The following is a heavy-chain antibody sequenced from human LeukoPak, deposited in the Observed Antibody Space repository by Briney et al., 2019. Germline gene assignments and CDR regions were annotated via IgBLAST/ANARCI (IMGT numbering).Heavy chain of an antibody. CDR3: AKGVPYYYDSSGYYGY. CDR1: GGSFSGYY. V-gene: IGHV4-34*01. Sequence: PSETLSLTCAVYGGSFSGYYWSWIRQPPGKGLEWIGEINHSGSTNYNPSLKSRVTISVDTSKNQFSLKLSSVTAADTAVYYCAKGVPYYYDSSGYYGYWGQGTLVTVSS. J-gene: IGHJ4*02. CDR2: INHSGST. D-gene: IGHD3-22*01.